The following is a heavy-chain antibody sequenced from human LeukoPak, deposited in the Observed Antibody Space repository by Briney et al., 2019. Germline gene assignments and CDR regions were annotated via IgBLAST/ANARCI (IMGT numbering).Heavy chain of an antibody. D-gene: IGHD3-10*01. V-gene: IGHV4-59*08. Sequence: PSETLSLTCTVSGGSISSYYWSWIRQPPGKGLEWIGYIYYSGSTNYNPSLKSRVTISVDTSKNQFSLKLSSVTAADTAVYYCARLRFGELSYFDYWGQGTLVTVSS. J-gene: IGHJ4*02. CDR1: GGSISSYY. CDR3: ARLRFGELSYFDY. CDR2: IYYSGST.